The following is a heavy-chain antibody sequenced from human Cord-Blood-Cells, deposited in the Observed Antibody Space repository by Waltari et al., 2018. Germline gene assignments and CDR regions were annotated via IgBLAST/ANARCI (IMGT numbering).Heavy chain of an antibody. D-gene: IGHD2-2*02. CDR1: GGSISSSSYY. CDR3: ARHRAGYCSSTSCYKGYYYYMDV. J-gene: IGHJ6*03. Sequence: QLQLQESGPGLVKPSETLSLTCTVSGGSISSSSYYWGWIRQPPGKGLEWIGSIYYSGSTYYHPSRKSRVTISVDTSKNQFSLKLSSVTAADTAVYYCARHRAGYCSSTSCYKGYYYYMDVWGKGTTVTVSS. CDR2: IYYSGST. V-gene: IGHV4-39*01.